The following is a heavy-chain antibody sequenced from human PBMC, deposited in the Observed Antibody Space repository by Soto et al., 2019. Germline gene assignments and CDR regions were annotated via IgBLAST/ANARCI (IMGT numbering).Heavy chain of an antibody. Sequence: GGSLRLSCAASGFTFSSNGMHWVRQAPGKGLEWVAVIWYDGGNKYYADSVKGRFTISRDNSKNTLYLQMNSLRAEDTAVYYCARESDTATYYYGMDVWGQGTTVTVSS. D-gene: IGHD5-18*01. CDR3: ARESDTATYYYGMDV. CDR2: IWYDGGNK. CDR1: GFTFSSNG. J-gene: IGHJ6*02. V-gene: IGHV3-33*01.